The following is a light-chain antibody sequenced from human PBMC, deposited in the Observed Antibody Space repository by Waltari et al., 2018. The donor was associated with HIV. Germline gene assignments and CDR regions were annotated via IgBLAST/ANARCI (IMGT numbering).Light chain of an antibody. Sequence: QSALTQPRSVSGSPGQSVTISCSGASSDVGGYNYVSWYKQHPGKAPKVMMYEVNKRPSGVPDRFSGSKSGNTASLTISGLQAEDEADYYCCSYTGTYTVVFGGGTKLTVL. CDR1: SSDVGGYNY. CDR2: EVN. V-gene: IGLV2-11*01. J-gene: IGLJ2*01. CDR3: CSYTGTYTVV.